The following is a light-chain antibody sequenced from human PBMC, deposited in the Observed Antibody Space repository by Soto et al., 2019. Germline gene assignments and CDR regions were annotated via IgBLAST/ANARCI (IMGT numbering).Light chain of an antibody. Sequence: YVLTQPPSVSVAPGKTDRITCGGNNIGSKSVHWYQQKPGQAPVLVIYYDSDRPSGIPERFSGSNSGNTATLTISRVEAGDEADYYCQVWDSSSDHVVFGGGTKLTVL. CDR3: QVWDSSSDHVV. V-gene: IGLV3-21*04. CDR2: YDS. J-gene: IGLJ2*01. CDR1: NIGSKS.